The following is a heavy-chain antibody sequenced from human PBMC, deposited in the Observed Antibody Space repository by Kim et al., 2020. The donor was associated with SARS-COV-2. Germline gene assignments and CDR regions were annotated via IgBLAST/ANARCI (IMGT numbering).Heavy chain of an antibody. V-gene: IGHV3-23*01. J-gene: IGHJ4*02. CDR1: GFTFSSFG. Sequence: GGSLRLSCATSGFTFSSFGMTWVRQAPGKGLEWVSTVSSSGANTYYADSVKGRFTISRDNSKNTLYLQMNSLRAEDMAVYYCAKDRQSPDKTRALDYWGQGTLVTVSS. CDR2: VSSSGANT. CDR3: AKDRQSPDKTRALDY. D-gene: IGHD2-15*01.